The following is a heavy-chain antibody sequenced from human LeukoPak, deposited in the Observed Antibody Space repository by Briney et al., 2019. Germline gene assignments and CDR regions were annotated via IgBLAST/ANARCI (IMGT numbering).Heavy chain of an antibody. CDR1: GYTFTSYD. Sequence: GASVKVSCKASGYTFTSYDINWVRQATGQGLEWMGWMNPNSGNTGYAQKFQGRVTMTRNTSISTAYMELSSLRSEDTAVYYCARGDRNCSGGSCSATFDYWGQETLVTVSS. J-gene: IGHJ4*02. V-gene: IGHV1-8*01. D-gene: IGHD2-15*01. CDR3: ARGDRNCSGGSCSATFDY. CDR2: MNPNSGNT.